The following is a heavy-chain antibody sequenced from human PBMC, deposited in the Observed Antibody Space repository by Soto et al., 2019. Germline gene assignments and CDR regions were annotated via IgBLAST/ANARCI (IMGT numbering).Heavy chain of an antibody. CDR2: ISGSGGST. J-gene: IGHJ4*02. CDR1: GFTFSSYA. Sequence: PGGSLRLSCAASGFTFSSYAMSWVRQAPGKGLEWVSAISGSGGSTYYADSVKDRFTISRDNAKNTLYLQMNSLRAEDTAVYYCARGRTSSLDYWGQGMLVTVSS. CDR3: ARGRTSSLDY. V-gene: IGHV3-23*01.